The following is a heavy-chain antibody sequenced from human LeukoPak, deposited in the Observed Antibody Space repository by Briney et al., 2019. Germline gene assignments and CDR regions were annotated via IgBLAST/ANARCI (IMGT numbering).Heavy chain of an antibody. D-gene: IGHD5-18*01. Sequence: GGSLRLSCAASGFTFSDRDMDWVRQAPGKGLEWVGRSRNKAKSHTTEYAASVKGRFTISRDNSNNSVWLQMNSLRTEDTAVYYCALWSYYYYGLDVWGQGTTVTVSS. J-gene: IGHJ6*02. CDR3: ALWSYYYYGLDV. CDR2: SRNKAKSHTT. CDR1: GFTFSDRD. V-gene: IGHV3-72*01.